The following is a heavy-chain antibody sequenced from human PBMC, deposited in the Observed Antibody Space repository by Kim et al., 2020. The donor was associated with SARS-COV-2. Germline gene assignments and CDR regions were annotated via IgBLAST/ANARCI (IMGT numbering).Heavy chain of an antibody. CDR2: GGNT. Sequence: GGNTYYPDSWKGRFTISRDNSKNTLYLQMNSLRAEDTAVYYCAKRYALGPWGQGTLVTVSS. J-gene: IGHJ5*02. V-gene: IGHV3-23*01. CDR3: AKRYALGP. D-gene: IGHD2-2*01.